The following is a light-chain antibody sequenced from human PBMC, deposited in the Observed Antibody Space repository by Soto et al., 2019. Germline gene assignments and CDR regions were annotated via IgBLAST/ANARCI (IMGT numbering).Light chain of an antibody. Sequence: QSVLTQPPSASGTPGQRVTISCSGSSSNIGSNPVSWYQQLPGTAPKSLIYSDNQRPSGVPDRISGSRSGTSASLAISGLQSEDEAEYYCAAWDDSLRGRVFGGGXXVTXL. CDR1: SSNIGSNP. CDR3: AAWDDSLRGRV. CDR2: SDN. J-gene: IGLJ2*01. V-gene: IGLV1-44*01.